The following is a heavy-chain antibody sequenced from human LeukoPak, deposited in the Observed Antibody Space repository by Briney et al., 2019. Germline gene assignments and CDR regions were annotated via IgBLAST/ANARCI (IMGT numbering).Heavy chain of an antibody. J-gene: IGHJ4*02. Sequence: GGSLRLSCAASGFTFDDYGMSWVRQAPGKGLEWLSGISPRGGGTYYADSVKGRFTISRDDSKNMLSLQMNSLRVEDTAVYYCARDLAWGAFDYWGQGALVTVSS. CDR3: ARDLAWGAFDY. V-gene: IGHV3-23*01. CDR1: GFTFDDYG. CDR2: ISPRGGGT. D-gene: IGHD7-27*01.